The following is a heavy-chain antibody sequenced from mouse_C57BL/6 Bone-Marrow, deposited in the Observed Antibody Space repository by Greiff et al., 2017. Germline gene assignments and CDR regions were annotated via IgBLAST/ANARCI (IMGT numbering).Heavy chain of an antibody. V-gene: IGHV1-69*01. D-gene: IGHD2-1*01. J-gene: IGHJ1*03. CDR2: IDASGSYT. CDR1: GYTFTSYT. CDR3: ARDINYVRYFDV. Sequence: VQLLQPGAELVMPGASVKLSCKASGYTFTSYTMHWVKQTPGQGLEWIGAIDASGSYTNYTQKVKGKFTLTRDKATNTVYMQISRLTSEDSAVYYCARDINYVRYFDVWGTGTTVTVSS.